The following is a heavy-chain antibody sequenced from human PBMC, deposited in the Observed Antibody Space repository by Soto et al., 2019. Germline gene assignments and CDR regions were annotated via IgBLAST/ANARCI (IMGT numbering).Heavy chain of an antibody. V-gene: IGHV4-39*01. Sequence: PSETLSLTCTVSGGSISSSSYYWGWIRQPPGKGLEWIGSIYYSGSTYYNPSLKSRVTISVDTSKNQFSLKLSSVTAADTAVYYCARHDVPRLIDYWGQGTLVTVSS. J-gene: IGHJ4*02. CDR3: ARHDVPRLIDY. CDR1: GGSISSSSYY. CDR2: IYYSGST.